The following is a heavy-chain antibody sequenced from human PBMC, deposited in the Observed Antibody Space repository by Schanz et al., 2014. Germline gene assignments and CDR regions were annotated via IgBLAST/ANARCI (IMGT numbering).Heavy chain of an antibody. CDR1: GLSVTNNY. V-gene: IGHV3-66*01. CDR3: ARDLGGSGSFYQHYGLDV. D-gene: IGHD3-10*01. Sequence: EVRLVESGGDLVQPGGSLRLSCAASGLSVTNNYMTWVRQAPGKGLEWVSIIYAGGLTFYAESVKGRFTISRDNSKNTLSLQMNSLRAEDSAVYYCARDLGGSGSFYQHYGLDVWGQGTTVTVSS. CDR2: IYAGGLT. J-gene: IGHJ6*02.